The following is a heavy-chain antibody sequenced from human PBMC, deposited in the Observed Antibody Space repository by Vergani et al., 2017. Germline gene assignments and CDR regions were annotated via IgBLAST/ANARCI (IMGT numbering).Heavy chain of an antibody. Sequence: QVQLQESGPGLVKPSQTLSLTCPVSGGSISSGGYYWSWIRQHPGKGLEWIGYIYYSGSTYYNPSLKSRVTISVDTSKNQFSLKLSSVTAADTAVYYCARDSVSREYYYMDVWGKGTTVTVSS. CDR3: ARDSVSREYYYMDV. CDR1: GGSISSGGYY. V-gene: IGHV4-31*03. CDR2: IYYSGST. D-gene: IGHD6-13*01. J-gene: IGHJ6*03.